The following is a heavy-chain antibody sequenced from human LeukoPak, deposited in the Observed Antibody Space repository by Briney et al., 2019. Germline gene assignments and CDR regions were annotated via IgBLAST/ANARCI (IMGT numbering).Heavy chain of an antibody. CDR1: GFTFDDYT. V-gene: IGHV3-15*01. Sequence: GGSLRLSCAASGFTFDDYTMHWVRQAPGKGLEWVGRIKSKTDGGTTDYAAPVKGRFTISRDDSKNTLYLQMNSLKTEDTAVYYCASWPVGWYGEDSWGQGTLVTVSA. D-gene: IGHD6-19*01. CDR2: IKSKTDGGTT. CDR3: ASWPVGWYGEDS. J-gene: IGHJ4*02.